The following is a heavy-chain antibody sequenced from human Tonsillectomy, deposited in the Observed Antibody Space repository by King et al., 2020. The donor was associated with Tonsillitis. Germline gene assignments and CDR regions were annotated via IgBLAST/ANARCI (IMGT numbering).Heavy chain of an antibody. CDR3: ATVRGIRYFDWLLRQGYFYYYGMDV. V-gene: IGHV1-24*01. Sequence: QLVQSGAEVKKPGASVKVSCKVSGYTLTELSMHWVRQAPGKGLEWMGGFDPEDGETIYAQKFQGRVTMTEDTSTDTAYMELNSLRSEDTAVYYCATVRGIRYFDWLLRQGYFYYYGMDVWGQGTTVTVSS. CDR2: FDPEDGET. D-gene: IGHD3-9*01. J-gene: IGHJ6*02. CDR1: GYTLTELS.